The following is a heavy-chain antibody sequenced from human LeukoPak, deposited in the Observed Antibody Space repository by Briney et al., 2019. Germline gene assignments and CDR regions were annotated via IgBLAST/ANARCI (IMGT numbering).Heavy chain of an antibody. CDR2: IYFSGRT. D-gene: IGHD6-19*01. CDR3: ARHRVAVAGPLGWFDP. J-gene: IGHJ5*02. CDR1: GGSISSSNYY. V-gene: IGHV4-39*01. Sequence: SETLSLTCTVSGGSISSSNYYWGWIRQPPGKGLEWIGSIYFSGRTYYNPSLKSRVTISVDTSKNQFSLKLSSVTAADTAVYYCARHRVAVAGPLGWFDPWGQGTLVTVSS.